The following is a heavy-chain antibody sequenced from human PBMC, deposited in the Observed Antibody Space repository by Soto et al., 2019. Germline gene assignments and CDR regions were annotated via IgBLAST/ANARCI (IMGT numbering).Heavy chain of an antibody. J-gene: IGHJ4*02. D-gene: IGHD3-9*01. CDR1: GYTFTSYG. V-gene: IGHV1-18*01. Sequence: QVQLVQSGAEVKKPGASVKVSCKASGYTFTSYGISWVRQAPGQGLEWMGWISAYNGNTNYAQKLQGRVTMTTDTSTSTAYMELRSLRSDDTAVYYCARDADYDILTGYYRLFDYWGQGTLVTVSS. CDR2: ISAYNGNT. CDR3: ARDADYDILTGYYRLFDY.